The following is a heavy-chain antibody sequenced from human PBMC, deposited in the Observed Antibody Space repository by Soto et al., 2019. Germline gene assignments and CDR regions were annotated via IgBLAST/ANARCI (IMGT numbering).Heavy chain of an antibody. CDR2: IYYSGST. Sequence: LSLTCTVSGGSISSGDYYWSWIRQPPGKGLEWIGYIYYSGSTYYNPSLKSRVTISVDTSKNQFSLKLSSVTAADTAVYYRARDSNYYYGMDVWGQGTTVTVSS. CDR3: ARDSNYYYGMDV. CDR1: GGSISSGDYY. J-gene: IGHJ6*02. V-gene: IGHV4-30-4*01.